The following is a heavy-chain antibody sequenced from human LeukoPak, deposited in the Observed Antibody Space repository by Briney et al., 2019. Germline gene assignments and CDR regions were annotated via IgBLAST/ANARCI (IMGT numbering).Heavy chain of an antibody. CDR2: ISSSGRTI. J-gene: IGHJ3*02. Sequence: PGGSLRLSCAASGFTFSSYEMNWVRQAPGKGLEWVSYISSSGRTIYYADSVRGRFAISGDSAKSSLYLQMNGLRADDTAVYYCARGTQLNAFDIWGQGTMVTVSS. D-gene: IGHD6-13*01. CDR3: ARGTQLNAFDI. CDR1: GFTFSSYE. V-gene: IGHV3-48*03.